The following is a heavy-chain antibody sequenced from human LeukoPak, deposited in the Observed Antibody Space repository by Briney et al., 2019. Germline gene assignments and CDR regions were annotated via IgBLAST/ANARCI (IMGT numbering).Heavy chain of an antibody. CDR3: ARDLVGTSGAFDI. J-gene: IGHJ3*02. CDR1: GFTFSDYY. D-gene: IGHD1-26*01. V-gene: IGHV3-11*05. CDR2: IGTSTSNT. Sequence: GGSLRLSCAAYGFTFSDYYMSWVRQAPGKGLEWVSYIGTSTSNTNYADSVKGRFTISRDNTKNSLYLQMNSLRAEDTAVYYCARDLVGTSGAFDIWGQGTMVTVSS.